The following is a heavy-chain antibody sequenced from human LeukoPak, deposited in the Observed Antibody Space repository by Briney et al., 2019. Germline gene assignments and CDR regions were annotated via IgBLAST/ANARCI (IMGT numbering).Heavy chain of an antibody. V-gene: IGHV3-21*01. Sequence: GGSLRLSCAASGFTFSTYSMNWVRQAPGKGLEWVSSISSSSSYIYYADSVKGRFTISRDNAKNSLYLQMNSLRAEDTAVYYCARDTVPTYYDILTGYSPDAFDIWGQGTMVTVSS. CDR3: ARDTVPTYYDILTGYSPDAFDI. CDR1: GFTFSTYS. J-gene: IGHJ3*02. CDR2: ISSSSSYI. D-gene: IGHD3-9*01.